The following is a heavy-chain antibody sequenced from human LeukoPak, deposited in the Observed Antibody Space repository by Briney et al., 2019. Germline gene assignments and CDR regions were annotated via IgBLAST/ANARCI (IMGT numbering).Heavy chain of an antibody. J-gene: IGHJ4*02. CDR3: ARILTTFDS. D-gene: IGHD4-11*01. Sequence: PSETLSLTCTASRGSISSRSYYWGWIRQPPGKRLEWIGSFYYIGGTYYNPSLEGRFTISADSSKNQFSLKLTSVTAADTALYYCARILTTFDSWGQGTLVTVSS. CDR1: RGSISSRSYY. V-gene: IGHV4-39*01. CDR2: FYYIGGT.